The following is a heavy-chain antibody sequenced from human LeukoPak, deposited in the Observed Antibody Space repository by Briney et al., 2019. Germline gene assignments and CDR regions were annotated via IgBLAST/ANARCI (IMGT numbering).Heavy chain of an antibody. V-gene: IGHV3-74*01. CDR3: ARGESSSWYD. J-gene: IGHJ4*02. CDR1: GVTFSTYR. Sequence: PGGSLRLSCAGPGVTFSTYRMHWGRPGPGEGVGWGSGMYSEGRSTVYADSVKGRFTISRDNARNTLYLQMNNLRAEDTAVYYCARGESSSWYDWGQGTLVTVSS. CDR2: MYSEGRST. D-gene: IGHD6-13*01.